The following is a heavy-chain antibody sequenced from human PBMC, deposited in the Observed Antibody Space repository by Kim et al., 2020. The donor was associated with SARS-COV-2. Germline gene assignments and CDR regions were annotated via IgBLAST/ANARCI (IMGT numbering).Heavy chain of an antibody. CDR2: IWYDGSNK. D-gene: IGHD6-19*01. J-gene: IGHJ4*02. Sequence: GGSLRLSCAASGFTFSSYGMHWVRQAPGKGLEWVAGIWYDGSNKYYADSVKGRFTISRDNSKNTLYLQMNSLRAEDTAVYYCAKDLAVAEQFDYWGQGTLVTVSS. CDR1: GFTFSSYG. CDR3: AKDLAVAEQFDY. V-gene: IGHV3-33*06.